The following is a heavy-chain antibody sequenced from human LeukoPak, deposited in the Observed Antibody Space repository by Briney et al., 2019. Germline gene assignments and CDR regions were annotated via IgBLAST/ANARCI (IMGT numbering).Heavy chain of an antibody. CDR3: AKLCSTSCYGSGSLIDY. Sequence: GALSLSFAASGFTFSCYGMHWGRPAPGKGLGWGAGISYDGSNKYYADSVKGRFTISRDNSKNTLYLQMNSLRAEDTAVYYCAKLCSTSCYGSGSLIDYWGQGTLVTVSS. V-gene: IGHV3-30*18. CDR1: GFTFSCYG. CDR2: ISYDGSNK. D-gene: IGHD2-2*01. J-gene: IGHJ4*02.